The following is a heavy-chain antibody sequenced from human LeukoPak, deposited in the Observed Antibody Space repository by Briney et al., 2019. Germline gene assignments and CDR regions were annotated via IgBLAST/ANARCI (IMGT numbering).Heavy chain of an antibody. V-gene: IGHV1-2*02. CDR3: ASRLDYSNYFLMEY. CDR2: INPNSGGT. CDR1: GYTFTGYY. J-gene: IGHJ4*02. Sequence: ASVKVSCKASGYTFTGYYMHWVRQAPGQGLEWMGWINPNSGGTNYAQKFQGRVTMTRDTSISTAYMELSRLRSDDTAVYYCASRLDYSNYFLMEYWGQGTLVTVSS. D-gene: IGHD4-11*01.